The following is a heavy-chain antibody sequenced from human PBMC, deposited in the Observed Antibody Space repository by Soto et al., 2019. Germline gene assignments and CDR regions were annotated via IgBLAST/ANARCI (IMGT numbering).Heavy chain of an antibody. J-gene: IGHJ1*01. D-gene: IGHD2-2*01. Sequence: VQLVESGGGLVQPGGSLRLSCAASGFSFSSYWMHWVRHAPGKGLVWVSRTNSDGSSATYADSVKGRFPISRDNDKNTLYLQMNSLTPEDTAVYYCAKGVQAATRYFQHWGQGTLVTVSS. CDR3: AKGVQAATRYFQH. V-gene: IGHV3-74*01. CDR2: TNSDGSSA. CDR1: GFSFSSYW.